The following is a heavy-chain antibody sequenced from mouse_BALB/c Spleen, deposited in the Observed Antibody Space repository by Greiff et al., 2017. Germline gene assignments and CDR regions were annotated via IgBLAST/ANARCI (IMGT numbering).Heavy chain of an antibody. CDR2: IWGDGST. D-gene: IGHD1-1*01. J-gene: IGHJ4*01. CDR3: ARAHYYGSSPYAMDY. V-gene: IGHV2-6-7*01. CDR1: GFSLTGYG. Sequence: VKLVESGPGLVAPSQSLSITCTVSGFSLTGYGVNWVRQPPGKGLEWLGMIWGDGSTDYNSALKSRLSISKDNSKSQVFLKMNSLQTDDTARYYCARAHYYGSSPYAMDYWGQGTSVTVSS.